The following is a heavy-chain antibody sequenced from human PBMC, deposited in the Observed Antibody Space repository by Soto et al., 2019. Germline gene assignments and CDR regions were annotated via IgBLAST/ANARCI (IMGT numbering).Heavy chain of an antibody. Sequence: QVLLLQSGAEVKKPGASVKVSCKASGYTFSGFYMHWVRQAPGQGLEWMGWINPNSGGTKSAEKFQGRVTMTRDTSISTAYMELSRLTSDDTAVYYCASAAVTGTAGLDFWCQGTQVTVSS. CDR1: GYTFSGFY. CDR2: INPNSGGT. J-gene: IGHJ4*02. CDR3: ASAAVTGTAGLDF. V-gene: IGHV1-2*02. D-gene: IGHD6-19*01.